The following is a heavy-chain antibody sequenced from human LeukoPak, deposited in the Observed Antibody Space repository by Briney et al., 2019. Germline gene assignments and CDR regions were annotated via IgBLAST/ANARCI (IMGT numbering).Heavy chain of an antibody. D-gene: IGHD6-19*01. V-gene: IGHV4-61*02. J-gene: IGHJ6*03. Sequence: SETLSLTCTVSGGSISSGSYYWSWIRQPAGKGLEWIGRIYTSGSTNYNPSLKSRVTISVDTSKNQFSLKLSSVTAADTAVYYCARVRIAVRYYYYMDVWGKGTTVTISS. CDR3: ARVRIAVRYYYYMDV. CDR2: IYTSGST. CDR1: GGSISSGSYY.